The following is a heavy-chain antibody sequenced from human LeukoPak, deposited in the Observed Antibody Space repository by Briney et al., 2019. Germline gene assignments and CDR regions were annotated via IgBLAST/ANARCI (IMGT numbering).Heavy chain of an antibody. Sequence: ASVKVSCKASGYTFTSYYMHWVRQARGQGLEWMGIINPSGGSTSYAQKFQGRVTMTRDTSTSTVYMELSSLRSEDTAVYYCARSMLGGFGELFPFDYWGQGTLVTASS. CDR2: INPSGGST. D-gene: IGHD3-10*01. V-gene: IGHV1-46*01. J-gene: IGHJ4*02. CDR1: GYTFTSYY. CDR3: ARSMLGGFGELFPFDY.